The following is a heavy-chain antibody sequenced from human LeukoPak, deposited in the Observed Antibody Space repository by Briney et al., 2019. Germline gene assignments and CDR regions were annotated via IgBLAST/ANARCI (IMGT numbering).Heavy chain of an antibody. V-gene: IGHV4-39*01. CDR1: GFTFSSYSMN. Sequence: KPGGSLRLSCAASGFTFSSYSMNWVRQPPGKGLEWIGSIYYSGSTYYNPSLKSRVTISVDTSKNQFSLRLSSVTAADTAVYYCASVGTNTGHDYWGQGTLVTVSS. J-gene: IGHJ4*02. CDR2: IYYSGST. D-gene: IGHD5-24*01. CDR3: ASVGTNTGHDY.